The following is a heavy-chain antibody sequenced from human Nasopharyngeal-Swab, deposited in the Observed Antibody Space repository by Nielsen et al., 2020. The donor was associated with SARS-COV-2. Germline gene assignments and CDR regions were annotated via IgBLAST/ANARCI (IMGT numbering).Heavy chain of an antibody. V-gene: IGHV3-23*01. CDR3: ARAKVVVVAASDY. CDR2: ISGSGGST. Sequence: WIRQPPGKGLEWVSAISGSGGSTYYADSVKGRFTISRDNSKNTLYLQMNSPRAEDTAVYYCARAKVVVVAASDYWGQGTLVTVSS. D-gene: IGHD2-15*01. J-gene: IGHJ4*02.